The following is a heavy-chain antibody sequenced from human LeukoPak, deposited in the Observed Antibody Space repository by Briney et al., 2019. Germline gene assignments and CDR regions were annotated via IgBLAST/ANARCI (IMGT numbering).Heavy chain of an antibody. D-gene: IGHD1-26*01. Sequence: TGGSLRLSCAASGIIFSNYAMHWVRQGPGKGLECISTISSDGGSTYYANSVKGRFTISRDNSKNTLYLQMGSLRAEDMAVYYCARGRQGAKTRYFDLWGRGTRATVSS. J-gene: IGHJ2*01. CDR2: ISSDGGST. CDR3: ARGRQGAKTRYFDL. V-gene: IGHV3-64*01. CDR1: GIIFSNYA.